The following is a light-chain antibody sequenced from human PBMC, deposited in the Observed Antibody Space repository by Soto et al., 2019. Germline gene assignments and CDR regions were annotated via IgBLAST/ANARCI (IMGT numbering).Light chain of an antibody. CDR2: KAS. J-gene: IGKJ5*01. CDR3: QQYESYSVT. CDR1: QSISSW. V-gene: IGKV1-5*03. Sequence: DSQMTPSPSTLSASVGDRVTITCRASQSISSWLAWYQQKPGKAPNLLIYKASSLESGVPSRFSGSGSGTEFTLTISSLQPDDFATYYCQQYESYSVTFGQGTRLEIK.